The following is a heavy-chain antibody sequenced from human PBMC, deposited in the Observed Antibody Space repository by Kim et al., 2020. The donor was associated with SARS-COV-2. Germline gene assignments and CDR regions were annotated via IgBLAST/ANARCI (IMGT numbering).Heavy chain of an antibody. D-gene: IGHD2-15*01. CDR2: IYHSGST. V-gene: IGHV4-30-2*01. CDR1: GGSISSGGYS. J-gene: IGHJ6*03. CDR3: ARVKWSGYCSGGSCYSSFYYMDV. Sequence: SETLSLTCAVSGGSISSGGYSWSWIRQPPGKGLEWIGYIYHSGSTYYNPSLKSRVTISVDRSKNQFSLKLSSVTAADTAVYYCARVKWSGYCSGGSCYSSFYYMDVWGKGTTVTVSS.